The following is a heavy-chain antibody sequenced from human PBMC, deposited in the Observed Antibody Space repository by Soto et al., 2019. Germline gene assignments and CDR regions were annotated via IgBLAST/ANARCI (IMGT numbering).Heavy chain of an antibody. CDR2: LYYSGST. J-gene: IGHJ6*02. CDR1: GGSINSSYY. V-gene: IGHV4-39*01. Sequence: QLQLQELGPGLVKPSETLSLTCTVSGGSINSSYYWGWIRQPPGKGLEWIGTLYYSGSTHYNPSLMSRVTITANTSKKQYSLKLSSVTAADTARYYCARLVAIFGVVIRMDVWGQGTTVTVSS. D-gene: IGHD3-3*01. CDR3: ARLVAIFGVVIRMDV.